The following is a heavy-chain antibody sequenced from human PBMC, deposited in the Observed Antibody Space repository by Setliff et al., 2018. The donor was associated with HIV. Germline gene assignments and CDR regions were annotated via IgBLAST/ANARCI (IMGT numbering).Heavy chain of an antibody. Sequence: GASVKVSCKASGGTFNRYAVSWVRQAPGQGLEWMGRIIPMFSIPNYSQRFQGRVTITADRSTNTVYMELSSLRSDDTAVYYCARVGRSVTGPWGQGTLVTVSS. D-gene: IGHD6-19*01. V-gene: IGHV1-69*04. CDR3: ARVGRSVTGP. CDR2: IIPMFSIP. CDR1: GGTFNRYA. J-gene: IGHJ5*02.